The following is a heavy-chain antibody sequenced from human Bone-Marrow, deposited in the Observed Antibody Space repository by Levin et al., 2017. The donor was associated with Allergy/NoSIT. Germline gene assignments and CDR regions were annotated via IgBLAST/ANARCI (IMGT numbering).Heavy chain of an antibody. Sequence: GESLKISCAASGFTVSSHYMSWVRQAPGKGLEWVSVIYSGGSIYYADSVKGRFTISRDNSENTLYLQMNSLRAEDTAIYYCTRGGGYTGVDYWGQGTLVTVSS. CDR2: IYSGGSI. V-gene: IGHV3-53*01. CDR3: TRGGGYTGVDY. CDR1: GFTVSSHY. J-gene: IGHJ4*02. D-gene: IGHD5-12*01.